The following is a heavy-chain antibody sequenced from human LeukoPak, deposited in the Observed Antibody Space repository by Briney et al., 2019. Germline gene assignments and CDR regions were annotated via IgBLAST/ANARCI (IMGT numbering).Heavy chain of an antibody. D-gene: IGHD3-10*01. V-gene: IGHV1-18*01. J-gene: IGHJ4*02. CDR3: ARGSSMVRGVTTNDY. CDR1: GYTFTSYG. Sequence: ASVKVSCKASGYTFTSYGISWVRQAPGQGLEWMGWISAYNGNTNYAQKLQGRVTMTTDTSTSTAYMELRSLRSDDTAVYYCARGSSMVRGVTTNDYWGQGTLVTVSS. CDR2: ISAYNGNT.